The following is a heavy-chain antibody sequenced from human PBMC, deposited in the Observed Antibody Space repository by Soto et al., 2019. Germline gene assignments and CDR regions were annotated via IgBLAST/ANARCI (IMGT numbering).Heavy chain of an antibody. V-gene: IGHV3-21*01. CDR3: ARESEDLTSNLDY. CDR1: GFTFTRYS. CDR2: ISSTTNYI. Sequence: GGSLRLSCAASGFTFTRYSMNWVRQAPGKGLEWVSSISSTTNYIYYADSMKGRFTVSRDNAKNSVYLDMNSLSAEDTAVYYCARESEDLTSNLDYWAQGTLVTVSS. J-gene: IGHJ4*02.